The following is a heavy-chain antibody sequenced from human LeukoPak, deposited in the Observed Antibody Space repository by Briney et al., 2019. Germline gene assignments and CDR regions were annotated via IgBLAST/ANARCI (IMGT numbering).Heavy chain of an antibody. Sequence: SETLSLTCGVSGGSIDITNYWSWVRQAPGKGLEWIGEISHDGTTNYIPSLRSRVAMSLDRANNQFSLSLTSVTAADTAVYYCTREDRPFCPFAYWGQGVLVTVSS. CDR3: TREDRPFCPFAY. CDR2: ISHDGTT. D-gene: IGHD3-22*01. V-gene: IGHV4-4*02. J-gene: IGHJ4*02. CDR1: GGSIDITNY.